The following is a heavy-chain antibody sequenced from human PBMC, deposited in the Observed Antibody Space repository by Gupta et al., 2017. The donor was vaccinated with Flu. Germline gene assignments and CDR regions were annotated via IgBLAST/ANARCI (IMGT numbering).Heavy chain of an antibody. J-gene: IGHJ3*02. CDR2: IYSGGST. CDR3: ASGGGSGSYYKAAFDI. V-gene: IGHV3-53*04. Sequence: EVQLVESGGGLVEAGGSLRLSCAASGFTVSSNYMSWVRQAPGKGLEWVSVIYSGGSTYYADSVKGRFTISRHNSKNTLYLQMNSLRAEDTAVYYCASGGGSGSYYKAAFDIWGQGTMVTVSS. CDR1: GFTVSSNY. D-gene: IGHD3-10*01.